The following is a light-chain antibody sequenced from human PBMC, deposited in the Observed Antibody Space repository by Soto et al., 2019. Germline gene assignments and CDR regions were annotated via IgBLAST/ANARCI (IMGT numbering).Light chain of an antibody. J-gene: IGKJ1*01. CDR3: QHRSNWPRT. CDR2: DAS. CDR1: QSVSSSY. Sequence: IVLTQSPGTLSLSPGERATLSCRASQSVSSSYLAWYQQKPGQAPRLLIYDASNRATGIPARFSGSGSGTDFTLTISSLELEDFAVYYCQHRSNWPRTFGQGTKVDIK. V-gene: IGKV3D-20*02.